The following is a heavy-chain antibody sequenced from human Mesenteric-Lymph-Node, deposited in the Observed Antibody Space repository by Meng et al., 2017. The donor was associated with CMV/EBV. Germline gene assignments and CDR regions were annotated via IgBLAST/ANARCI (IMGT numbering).Heavy chain of an antibody. D-gene: IGHD1-1*01. CDR1: GYTFTDYY. CDR2: INCNSGGI. Sequence: ASVKVSCKASGYTFTDYYLHWVRKAPGQGLEWMGWINCNSGGIHYAQKFQGRVTMTRDTSITTAYMEVSRLRSDDTAVYYCARDPMWNGAQYYYGMDVWGQGTTVTVSS. V-gene: IGHV1-2*02. CDR3: ARDPMWNGAQYYYGMDV. J-gene: IGHJ6*02.